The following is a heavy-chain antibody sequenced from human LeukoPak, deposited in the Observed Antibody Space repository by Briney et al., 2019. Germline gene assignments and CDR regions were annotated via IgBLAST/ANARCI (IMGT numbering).Heavy chain of an antibody. J-gene: IGHJ4*02. D-gene: IGHD4-23*01. CDR1: GFTFSSYA. CDR2: ISYDGSNK. V-gene: IGHV3-30-3*01. Sequence: GRSLRLSCAASGFTFSSYAMHWVRQAPGKGLEWVAVISYDGSNKYYADSVKGRFTISRDNAKSSLYLQMDSLRAEDTAVYYCASRIYGGNSGFDYWGQGTLVTVSS. CDR3: ASRIYGGNSGFDY.